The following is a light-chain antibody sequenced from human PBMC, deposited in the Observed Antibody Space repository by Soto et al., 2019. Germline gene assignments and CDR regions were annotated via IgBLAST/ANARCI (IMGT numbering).Light chain of an antibody. V-gene: IGKV3-11*01. J-gene: IGKJ5*01. Sequence: EIVLTQSPATLSLSPGERATLSCRASQSVSSYLAWYQQKPGQAPRLLIYDASNRATGIPARFSGSGSGTDFTLTISSLEPADFAVYYCQQRRNWPPLTFGQGTRLEIK. CDR3: QQRRNWPPLT. CDR1: QSVSSY. CDR2: DAS.